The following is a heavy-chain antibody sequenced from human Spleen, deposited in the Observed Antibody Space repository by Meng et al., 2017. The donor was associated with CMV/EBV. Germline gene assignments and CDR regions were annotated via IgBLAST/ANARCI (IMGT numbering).Heavy chain of an antibody. CDR3: ARPRMPRNYYYGMDV. CDR1: EDSFSIYW. J-gene: IGHJ6*02. D-gene: IGHD2-2*01. CDR2: IYPGDSDT. Sequence: KVSCKGSEDSFSIYWIAWVRQMPGKGLEWMGIIYPGDSDTRYSPSFQGQVTISADTSISTAYLQWSSLKASDTAIYYCARPRMPRNYYYGMDVWGQGTTVTVSS. V-gene: IGHV5-51*01.